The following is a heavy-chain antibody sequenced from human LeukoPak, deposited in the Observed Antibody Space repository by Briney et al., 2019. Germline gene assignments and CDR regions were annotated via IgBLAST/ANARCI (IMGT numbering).Heavy chain of an antibody. J-gene: IGHJ5*02. D-gene: IGHD1-1*01. Sequence: GGSLRLSCAASGFTFSNYWMSWVRQAPGKGLEWVANIKQDGSEKYYVDSVKGRFTISRDNAKSSLYLQMNSLRAEDTAVYYCARDQGNDPSGDWFDPWGQGTLVTVSS. CDR1: GFTFSNYW. V-gene: IGHV3-7*01. CDR2: IKQDGSEK. CDR3: ARDQGNDPSGDWFDP.